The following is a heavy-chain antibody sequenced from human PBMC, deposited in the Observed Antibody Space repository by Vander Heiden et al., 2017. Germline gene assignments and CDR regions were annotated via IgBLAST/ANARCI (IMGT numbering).Heavy chain of an antibody. CDR1: GFTFSSYS. J-gene: IGHJ4*02. CDR2: ISSSSTI. V-gene: IGHV3-48*02. Sequence: EVQLVESGGGLVQPGGSLRLSCAASGFTFSSYSMTWVRQAPGKGLEWVSYISSSSTIYYADSVKGRFTISRDNAKNSLYLQMNNLRDEDTAVYYCAKLGAYFDYWGQGTLVTVSS. D-gene: IGHD3-3*02. CDR3: AKLGAYFDY.